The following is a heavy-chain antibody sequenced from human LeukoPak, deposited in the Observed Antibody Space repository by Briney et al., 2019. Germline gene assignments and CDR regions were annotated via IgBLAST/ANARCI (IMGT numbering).Heavy chain of an antibody. D-gene: IGHD2-2*01. CDR1: GYTFTGYY. CDR3: ARVGGSTSVYYYYGMDV. J-gene: IGHJ6*02. CDR2: INPNSGGT. Sequence: ASVKVSCKASGYTFTGYYMHWVRQAPGQGLEWMGWINPNSGGTNYAQKFKGRVTMTRDTSISTAYMELSRLRSDDTAVYYCARVGGSTSVYYYYGMDVWGQGTTVTVSS. V-gene: IGHV1-2*02.